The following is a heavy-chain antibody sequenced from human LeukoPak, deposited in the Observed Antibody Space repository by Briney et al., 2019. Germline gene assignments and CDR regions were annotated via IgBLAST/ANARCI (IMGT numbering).Heavy chain of an antibody. Sequence: SETLSLTCTVSGGSISSYYWSWIRQPPGKGLEWIGEINHSGSTNYNPSLKSRVTISVDTSKNQFSLKLSSVTAADTAVYYCARAYDFWSGYYINYYYYMDVWGKGTTVTVSS. CDR1: GGSISSYY. D-gene: IGHD3-3*01. CDR2: INHSGST. J-gene: IGHJ6*03. CDR3: ARAYDFWSGYYINYYYYMDV. V-gene: IGHV4-34*01.